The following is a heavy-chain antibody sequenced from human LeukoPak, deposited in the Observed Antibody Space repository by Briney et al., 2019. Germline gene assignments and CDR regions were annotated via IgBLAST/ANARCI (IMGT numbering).Heavy chain of an antibody. Sequence: GGSLRLSCAASGFTFSSYAMTWVRQAPGKGLEWVSAISGRAGSTSYADSVKGRFTISRDNSKNTLYLQMNSLRAEDTAVYYCANVIMGCFDPWGQGTLVTVSS. CDR1: GFTFSSYA. V-gene: IGHV3-23*01. J-gene: IGHJ5*02. CDR2: ISGRAGST. CDR3: ANVIMGCFDP. D-gene: IGHD2-8*01.